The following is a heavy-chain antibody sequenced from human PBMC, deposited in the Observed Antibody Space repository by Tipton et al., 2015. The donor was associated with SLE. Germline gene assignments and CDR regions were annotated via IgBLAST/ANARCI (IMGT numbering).Heavy chain of an antibody. V-gene: IGHV4-39*07. CDR2: INHSGST. CDR3: ARISYSSSVGGFDY. CDR1: GGSISSSSYY. J-gene: IGHJ4*02. Sequence: TLSLTCTVSGGSISSSSYYWSWIRQPPGKGLEWIGEINHSGSTNYNPSLKSRVTISVDTSKNQFSLKLSSVTAADTAVYYCARISYSSSVGGFDYWGQGTLVTVSS. D-gene: IGHD6-6*01.